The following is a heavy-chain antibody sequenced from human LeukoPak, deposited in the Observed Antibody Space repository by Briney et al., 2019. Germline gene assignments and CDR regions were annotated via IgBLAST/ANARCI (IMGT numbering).Heavy chain of an antibody. Sequence: PSETLSLTCTVSGGSISSYCWSWIRQPPGRGLEWIGYIYTSGNTNYNPSLKSRVTLSVDTSKNQFSLKLSSVTAADTAVYYCARHFGPHYFDYWGQGTLVTVSS. CDR3: ARHFGPHYFDY. D-gene: IGHD3-3*01. CDR1: GGSISSYC. V-gene: IGHV4-4*09. J-gene: IGHJ4*02. CDR2: IYTSGNT.